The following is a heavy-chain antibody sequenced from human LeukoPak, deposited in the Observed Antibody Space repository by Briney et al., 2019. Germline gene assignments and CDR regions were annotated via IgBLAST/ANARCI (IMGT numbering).Heavy chain of an antibody. J-gene: IGHJ4*02. V-gene: IGHV3-23*01. D-gene: IGHD3-3*01. CDR1: GFTFSNYG. Sequence: GGSLRLSCAASGFTFSNYGMSWVRQAPGKGLEWVSAISGSGGNTSYADSVKGRFTFSRDNSKNTLFLQMNSLGVEDTAVYYCAKEAYYDLWSGHYKGGLDSWGPGTPVTVSS. CDR3: AKEAYYDLWSGHYKGGLDS. CDR2: ISGSGGNT.